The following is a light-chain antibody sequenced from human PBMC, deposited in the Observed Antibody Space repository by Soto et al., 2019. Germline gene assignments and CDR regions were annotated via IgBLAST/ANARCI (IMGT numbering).Light chain of an antibody. J-gene: IGKJ1*01. Sequence: DIQMTQSPSTLSASVGDRVTITCRASQSINSWVAWFQQKPGKAPKVLIYDASTLESGGPSRFSGSGYGTEFTLTIDSLQPDDVATYYCQRYHAFSHTFGQGTKVEI. CDR2: DAS. V-gene: IGKV1-5*01. CDR1: QSINSW. CDR3: QRYHAFSHT.